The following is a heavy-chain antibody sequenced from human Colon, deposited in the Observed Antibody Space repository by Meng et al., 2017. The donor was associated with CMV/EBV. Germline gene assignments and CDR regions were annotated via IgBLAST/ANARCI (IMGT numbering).Heavy chain of an antibody. Sequence: AFGSMFALYSLTWVRQAPGQGLEWMGWVSEKNGETRYGQNLQGRVTVTRDTSTNSAYMELRSLRSDDSAVYYCARADAEVTRSFDLWGQGTLVTVSS. D-gene: IGHD3-9*01. V-gene: IGHV1-18*04. CDR1: GSMFALYS. CDR2: VSEKNGET. CDR3: ARADAEVTRSFDL. J-gene: IGHJ4*02.